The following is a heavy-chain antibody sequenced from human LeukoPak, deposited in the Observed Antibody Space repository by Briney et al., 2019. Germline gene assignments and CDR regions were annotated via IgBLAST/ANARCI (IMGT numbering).Heavy chain of an antibody. CDR1: GFSLSNSN. Sequence: GGSLRLSCAAPGFSLSNSNMNWVRQAPGKGLEWVSFISSSSTIYYADSVKGRFTISRDNAKNSLYLQMNNLRDEDTAVYYCARPLELGGQGTLVTVSS. CDR3: ARPLEL. J-gene: IGHJ4*02. V-gene: IGHV3-48*02. CDR2: ISSSSTI.